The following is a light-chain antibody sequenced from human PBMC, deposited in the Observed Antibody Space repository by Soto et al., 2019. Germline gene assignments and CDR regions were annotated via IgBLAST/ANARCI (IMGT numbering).Light chain of an antibody. Sequence: EIVMTQSPATLSVSPGERATLSCRASQSVNIYLAWYQQKPGQAPRLLISGASTRATGLPARFSGSGSGTEFTLTISRLEPEDFAVYYCQHYGSSRTFGQGTKVDIK. CDR3: QHYGSSRT. CDR2: GAS. CDR1: QSVNIY. J-gene: IGKJ1*01. V-gene: IGKV3-15*01.